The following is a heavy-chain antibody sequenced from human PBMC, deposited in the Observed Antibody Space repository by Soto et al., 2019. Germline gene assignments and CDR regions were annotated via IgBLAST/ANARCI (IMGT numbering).Heavy chain of an antibody. J-gene: IGHJ6*01. CDR3: ARGSXGSNYDSYYYYYYGMDV. V-gene: IGHV1-69*01. CDR1: GGTFSSYA. CDR2: IIPIFGTA. Sequence: SVKVSCKASGGTFSSYAISWVRQAPGQGLEWMGGIIPIFGTANYAQKFQGRVTITADESTSTAYMELSSLRSEDTAVYYCARGSXGSNYDSYYYYYYGMDVWGQGTTVTVSS. D-gene: IGHD4-4*01.